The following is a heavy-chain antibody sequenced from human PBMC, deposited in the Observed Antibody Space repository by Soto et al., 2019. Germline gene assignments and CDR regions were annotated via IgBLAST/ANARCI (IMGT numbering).Heavy chain of an antibody. Sequence: GWSLRLSCAASGFTFSSYSMNWVRQAPGKGLEWVSSISSSSSYIYYADSVKGRFTISRDNAKNSLYLQMNSLRAEDTAVYYCARVRTTVTRLDYWGQGTLVTVSS. CDR1: GFTFSSYS. V-gene: IGHV3-21*01. CDR2: ISSSSSYI. D-gene: IGHD4-4*01. J-gene: IGHJ4*02. CDR3: ARVRTTVTRLDY.